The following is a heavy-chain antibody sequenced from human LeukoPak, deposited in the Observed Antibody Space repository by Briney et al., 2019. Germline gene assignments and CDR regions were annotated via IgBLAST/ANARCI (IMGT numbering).Heavy chain of an antibody. CDR3: ARTGGYDYHIDH. V-gene: IGHV4-4*07. D-gene: IGHD5-12*01. Sequence: SETLSLTCSVSGVSISSYYWSWVRQTAGKGLEWIGRIYISGTTNYNPSLNSRVSMSIDTSKNQFSLKLTSVTAADTGVYYCARTGGYDYHIDHWGQGTQVTVSS. J-gene: IGHJ4*02. CDR1: GVSISSYY. CDR2: IYISGTT.